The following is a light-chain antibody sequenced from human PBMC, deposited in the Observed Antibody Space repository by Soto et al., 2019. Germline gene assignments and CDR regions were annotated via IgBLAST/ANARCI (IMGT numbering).Light chain of an antibody. CDR2: DAS. V-gene: IGKV3-11*01. CDR3: QHRRNLPLT. Sequence: EIVLTQSPGTLSLSPGETATLSCRASQRVNNQLALYQQKPGQAPRLLIYDASTRATGIPARISGSGSGTDFTLTISSLEPEDFAVYYCQHRRNLPLTFGGGTQVEIK. CDR1: QRVNNQ. J-gene: IGKJ4*01.